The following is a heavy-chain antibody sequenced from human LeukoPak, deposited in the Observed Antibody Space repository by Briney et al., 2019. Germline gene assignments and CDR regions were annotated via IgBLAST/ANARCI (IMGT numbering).Heavy chain of an antibody. V-gene: IGHV4-38-2*02. CDR3: ARGIDY. CDR2: IYHSGST. CDR1: GYSISSGYF. Sequence: SETLSLTCTVSGYSISSGYFWGWIRQPPGKGLEWIGSIYHSGSTDYNPSLRSRVTISVDTSKNQFSLKLSSVTATDTAVYYCARGIDYWGQGTLVTVSS. J-gene: IGHJ4*02.